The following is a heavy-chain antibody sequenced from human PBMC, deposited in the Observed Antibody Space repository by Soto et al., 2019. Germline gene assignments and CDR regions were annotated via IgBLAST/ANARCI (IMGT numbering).Heavy chain of an antibody. J-gene: IGHJ4*02. D-gene: IGHD3-22*01. CDR3: ARDLVPYYYDSSGYYYGY. V-gene: IGHV3-30-3*01. Sequence: GGSLRLSCAASGFTFSSYAMHWVRQAPGKGLEWVAVISYDGSNKYYADSVKGRFTISRDNSKNTLYLQMNSLRAEDTAVYYCARDLVPYYYDSSGYYYGYWGQGTLVTVSS. CDR1: GFTFSSYA. CDR2: ISYDGSNK.